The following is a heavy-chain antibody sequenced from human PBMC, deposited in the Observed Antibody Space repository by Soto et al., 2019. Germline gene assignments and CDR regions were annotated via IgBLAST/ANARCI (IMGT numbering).Heavy chain of an antibody. D-gene: IGHD6-13*01. V-gene: IGHV3-23*01. Sequence: EVQLLESGGGLVQPGGSLRLSCAASGFTFSSYAMSWVRQAPGKGLDWVSAISGSGGSTYYADSVKGRFTISRDNAKNTLYLQMNSMSAEDTAGYYCAKVIAAAGTGYWFDPWGQGTLVTVSS. CDR3: AKVIAAAGTGYWFDP. J-gene: IGHJ5*02. CDR1: GFTFSSYA. CDR2: ISGSGGST.